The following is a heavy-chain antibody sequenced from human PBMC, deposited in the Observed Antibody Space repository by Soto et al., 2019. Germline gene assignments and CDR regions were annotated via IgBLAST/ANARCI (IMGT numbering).Heavy chain of an antibody. CDR2: IYYRGND. J-gene: IGHJ5*02. Sequence: SETLSLTCTVSGGSISSSSDYWGWIRQPPGRGPEWIGTIYYRGNDYYNPSLKSRVTISVDTSKNQFSLKLNFVTAADTAIYYCARHGAPGFRFHPWGRGPLVPVSS. D-gene: IGHD3-10*01. CDR1: GGSISSSSDY. V-gene: IGHV4-39*01. CDR3: ARHGAPGFRFHP.